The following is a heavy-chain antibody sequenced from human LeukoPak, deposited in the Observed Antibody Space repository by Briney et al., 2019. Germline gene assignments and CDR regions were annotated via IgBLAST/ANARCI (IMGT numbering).Heavy chain of an antibody. Sequence: GRSLRLSCAASGFTFSSYGMHWVRQAPGKGLEWVAVISYDGSNKYYADSVKGRFTISRDNSKNTLYLQMNSLRAEDTAVYYCAKDQPYGDYPLDYYYYMDVWGKGTTVTISS. J-gene: IGHJ6*03. V-gene: IGHV3-30*18. D-gene: IGHD4-17*01. CDR2: ISYDGSNK. CDR1: GFTFSSYG. CDR3: AKDQPYGDYPLDYYYYMDV.